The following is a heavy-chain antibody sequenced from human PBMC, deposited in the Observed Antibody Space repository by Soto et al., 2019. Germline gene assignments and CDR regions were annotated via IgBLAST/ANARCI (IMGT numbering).Heavy chain of an antibody. V-gene: IGHV3-15*01. CDR3: TSLYYGH. CDR2: IKSKADGGTT. J-gene: IGHJ4*02. Sequence: PAESLRLSCAASEFTFANAWISWVRQAPGKGLQWVGRIKSKADGGTTDYAAPVKGRFTISRDESQNTLYLQMNSLKTEDTAVYYCTSLYYGHWGQGTLVTVSS. D-gene: IGHD4-17*01. CDR1: EFTFANAW.